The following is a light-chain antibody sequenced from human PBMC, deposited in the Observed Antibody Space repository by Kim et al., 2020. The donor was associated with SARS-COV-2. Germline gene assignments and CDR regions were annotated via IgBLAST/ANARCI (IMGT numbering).Light chain of an antibody. J-gene: IGLJ2*01. CDR1: SLRSYY. CDR2: GKN. Sequence: SELTQDPAVSVALGQTVRITCQGDSLRSYYASWYQQKPGQAPVLVIYGKNNRPSGIPDRFSGSSSGNTASLTITGAQAEDEADYYCNSRDSSGNHLVFGGGTQLTVL. V-gene: IGLV3-19*01. CDR3: NSRDSSGNHLV.